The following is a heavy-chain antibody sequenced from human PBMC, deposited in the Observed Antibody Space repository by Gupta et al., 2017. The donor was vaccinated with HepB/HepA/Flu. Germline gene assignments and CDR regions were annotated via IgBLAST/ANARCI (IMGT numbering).Heavy chain of an antibody. CDR1: GFTFSSYS. J-gene: IGHJ6*02. V-gene: IGHV3-21*01. D-gene: IGHD3-10*01. Sequence: EVQLVESGGGLVKPGGSLRLSCAASGFTFSSYSMNWVGQAPGKGLEWVSSISSSSSYIYYADSVKGRFTISRDNARNSLYLQMNSLRAEDTAVYYCARDLEGRGPYYYYGMDVWGQGTTVTVSS. CDR3: ARDLEGRGPYYYYGMDV. CDR2: ISSSSSYI.